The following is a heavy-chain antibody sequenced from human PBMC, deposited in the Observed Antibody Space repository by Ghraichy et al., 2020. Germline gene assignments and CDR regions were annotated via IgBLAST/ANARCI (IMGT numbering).Heavy chain of an antibody. J-gene: IGHJ4*02. D-gene: IGHD3-10*01. CDR1: GFTFSSYS. V-gene: IGHV3-21*01. CDR2: ISSSSSYI. CDR3: ARDGRGFGELFSY. Sequence: SCAASGFTFSSYSMNWVRQAPGKGLEWVSSISSSSSYIYYADSVKGRFTISRDNAKNSLYLQMNSLRAEDTAVYYCARDGRGFGELFSYWGQGTLVTVSS.